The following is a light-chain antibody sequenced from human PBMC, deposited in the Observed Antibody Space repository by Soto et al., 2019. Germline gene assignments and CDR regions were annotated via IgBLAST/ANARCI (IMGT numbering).Light chain of an antibody. V-gene: IGKV1-9*01. CDR3: QQLSGYPLT. Sequence: IRLTQSPSSLSASVGDRVTITCRASQGISSFLAWYQQKPGKAPKLLIYAASTLQSGVPSRFSGSGSETDFTLTINSLQPEDFATYYCQQLSGYPLTFGGGTKVEIK. CDR2: AAS. CDR1: QGISSF. J-gene: IGKJ4*01.